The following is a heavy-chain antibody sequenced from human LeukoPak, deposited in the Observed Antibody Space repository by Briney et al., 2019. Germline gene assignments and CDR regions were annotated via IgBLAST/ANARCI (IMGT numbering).Heavy chain of an antibody. Sequence: ASEKVSCKASGYTFIHHYIHWVRQAPGQGLEWMGWINPNSDDTNYAQKFQGRVTMTRDTSISTVYMELTRLRSDDTAVYYCVRIYRGPDYWGQGTLVTVSS. CDR3: VRIYRGPDY. CDR2: INPNSDDT. D-gene: IGHD3-10*01. V-gene: IGHV1-2*02. CDR1: GYTFIHHY. J-gene: IGHJ4*02.